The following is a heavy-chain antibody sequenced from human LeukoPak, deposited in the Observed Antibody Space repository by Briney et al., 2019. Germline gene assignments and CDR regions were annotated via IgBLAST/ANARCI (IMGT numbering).Heavy chain of an antibody. Sequence: ASVKVSCKASRYTFSDYYIHWVRQAPGQGLECMGWINPNTGGTNYAQKFQGRVTMTKDTPIRTAYMQLSRLRSDDTAVYYCARSDCSTGTCYNYWGQGTLVTVSS. CDR2: INPNTGGT. J-gene: IGHJ4*02. CDR1: RYTFSDYY. V-gene: IGHV1-2*02. D-gene: IGHD2-15*01. CDR3: ARSDCSTGTCYNY.